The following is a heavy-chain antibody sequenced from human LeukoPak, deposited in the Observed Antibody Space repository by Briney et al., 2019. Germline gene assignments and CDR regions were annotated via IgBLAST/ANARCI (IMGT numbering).Heavy chain of an antibody. V-gene: IGHV3-53*01. CDR3: ARGHIPIQDGMDV. D-gene: IGHD2-2*02. CDR1: GFTVSSNY. Sequence: GGSLRLSCAASGFTVSSNYMSWVRQAPGKGLEWVSVIYSGGSTYYADSVKGRFTISRDNSKNTLYLQMNSLRAEDTAVYYCARGHIPIQDGMDVWGKGTTVTVSS. J-gene: IGHJ6*04. CDR2: IYSGGST.